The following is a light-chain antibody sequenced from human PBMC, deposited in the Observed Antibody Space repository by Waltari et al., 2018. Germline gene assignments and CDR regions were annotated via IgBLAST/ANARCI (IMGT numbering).Light chain of an antibody. CDR3: SSFTSRHLYV. CDR1: RSDVGGYNY. J-gene: IGLJ1*01. CDR2: EVN. V-gene: IGLV2-14*01. Sequence: QSALPQPASVSGSPGQSITISCPGSRSDVGGYNYVSWYQQYPGKVPKIMIYEVNNRPSGVSSRFSGSKSGNTASLTISGLQADDEADYYCSSFTSRHLYVFGTGTAVTVL.